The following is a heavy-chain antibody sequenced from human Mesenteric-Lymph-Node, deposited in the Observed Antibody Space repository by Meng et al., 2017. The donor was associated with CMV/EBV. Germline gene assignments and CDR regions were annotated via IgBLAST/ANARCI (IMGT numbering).Heavy chain of an antibody. J-gene: IGHJ4*02. CDR3: ARGGCYSSTCYPLVY. V-gene: IGHV1-18*01. D-gene: IGHD3-16*01. CDR2: INPESGFT. Sequence: ASVKVSCKASGYTFSNYGINWVRQAPGQGLEWMGWINPESGFTSYTQKFQGRVSMTTDASTATAYMQLTSLRPDDTAVYFCARGGCYSSTCYPLVYWGQGAPVTVSS. CDR1: GYTFSNYG.